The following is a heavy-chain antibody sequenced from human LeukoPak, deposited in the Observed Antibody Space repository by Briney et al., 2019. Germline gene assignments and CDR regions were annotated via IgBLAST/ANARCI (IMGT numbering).Heavy chain of an antibody. CDR2: INPNSGGT. J-gene: IGHJ3*02. D-gene: IGHD2-2*02. CDR1: GYTFTGYY. V-gene: IGHV1-2*02. CDR3: ARSNPDIVVVPAAIGNAFDI. Sequence: ASVKVSCKAPGYTFTGYYMHWVRQAPGQGLEWMGWINPNSGGTNYAQKFQGRVTMTRDTSISTAYMELSRLRSDDTAVYYCARSNPDIVVVPAAIGNAFDIWGQGTMVTVSS.